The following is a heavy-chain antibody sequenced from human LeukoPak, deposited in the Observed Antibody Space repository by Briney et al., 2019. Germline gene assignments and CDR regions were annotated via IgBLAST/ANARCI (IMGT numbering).Heavy chain of an antibody. J-gene: IGHJ4*02. D-gene: IGHD3-9*01. V-gene: IGHV3-33*01. Sequence: SCKASGGTFSSYGMHWVRQAPGKGLEWVAVIWYDGSNKYYADSVKGRFTISRDNSKNTLYLQMNSLRAEDTAVYYCARGARYFDWLGRDYFDYWGQGTLVTVSS. CDR1: GGTFSSYG. CDR2: IWYDGSNK. CDR3: ARGARYFDWLGRDYFDY.